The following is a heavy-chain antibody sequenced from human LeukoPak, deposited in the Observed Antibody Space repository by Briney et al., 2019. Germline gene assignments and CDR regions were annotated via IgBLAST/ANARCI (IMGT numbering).Heavy chain of an antibody. CDR3: ARLKGSVDYMDV. CDR2: IYYSGRT. V-gene: IGHV4-39*02. J-gene: IGHJ6*03. CDR1: GGSVSNTGSY. D-gene: IGHD3-10*01. Sequence: SETLSLTCNVSGGSVSNTGSYWGWIRQPPGKGLEWIGSIYYSGRTYHSPSLKSRVTISVDTSKSHFSLKVNSVTAADTGVYYCARLKGSVDYMDVWGKGVTAIVSS.